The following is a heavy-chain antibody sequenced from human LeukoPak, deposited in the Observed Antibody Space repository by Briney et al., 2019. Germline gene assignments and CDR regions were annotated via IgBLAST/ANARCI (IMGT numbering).Heavy chain of an antibody. CDR2: ITGSGGSS. D-gene: IGHD1-26*01. CDR1: GFTFSSYA. V-gene: IGHV3-23*01. J-gene: IGHJ4*02. CDR3: AKVLSGSRDY. Sequence: GGSLRLSCAASGFTFSSYAMSWVRQAPGKGLEWVSVITGSGGSSYCADSVKGRFTISRDNSKNTVYLQMNSLRAEDTAVYYCAKVLSGSRDYWGQGTLVTVFS.